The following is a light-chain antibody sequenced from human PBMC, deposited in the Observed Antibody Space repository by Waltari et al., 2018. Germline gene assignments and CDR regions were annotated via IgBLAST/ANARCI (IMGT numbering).Light chain of an antibody. J-gene: IGLJ2*01. Sequence: QSALTQPASVSGSPGQSITISCPGTSSDVGSYNLVSWYQQHPGKAPKLMIYEVSKRPSGVSNRFSGSKSGNTASLTISGLQAEDEADYYCCSYAGSSTFHVVFGGGTKLTVL. CDR1: SSDVGSYNL. CDR3: CSYAGSSTFHVV. V-gene: IGLV2-23*02. CDR2: EVS.